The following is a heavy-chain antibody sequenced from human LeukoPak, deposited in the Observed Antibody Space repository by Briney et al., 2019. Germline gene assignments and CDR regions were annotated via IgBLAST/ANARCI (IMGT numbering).Heavy chain of an antibody. J-gene: IGHJ5*02. Sequence: ASVKVSCKASGYTFTSYAIHWVRQAPGQRLEWMGWINAGNGNTKYSQKFQGRVTMTRNTSISPAYMELTTLRSEDTAVYYCARGPYRSGSWGQGTLVTVSS. CDR2: INAGNGNT. CDR3: ARGPYRSGS. D-gene: IGHD6-19*01. CDR1: GYTFTSYA. V-gene: IGHV1-3*01.